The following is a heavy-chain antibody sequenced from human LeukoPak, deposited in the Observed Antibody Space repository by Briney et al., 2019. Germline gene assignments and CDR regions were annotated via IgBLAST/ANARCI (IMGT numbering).Heavy chain of an antibody. Sequence: SETLSLTCAVYGGSFSGYYWSWIRQPPGKGLAWIGEINHSGSTNYNPSLKSRVTISVDTSKNQFSLKLSSVTAADTAVYYCARARIAAAAPHFDYWGQGTLVTVSS. CDR1: GGSFSGYY. CDR2: INHSGST. J-gene: IGHJ4*02. V-gene: IGHV4-34*01. D-gene: IGHD6-13*01. CDR3: ARARIAAAAPHFDY.